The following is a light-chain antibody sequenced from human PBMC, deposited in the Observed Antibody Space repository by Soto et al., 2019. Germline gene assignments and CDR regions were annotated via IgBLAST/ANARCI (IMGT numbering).Light chain of an antibody. J-gene: IGLJ1*01. CDR3: GSWDSSLRADV. V-gene: IGLV1-51*01. CDR2: DDD. CDR1: SSNIVGNS. Sequence: QSVLTQPPSVSAAPGQRVTISCSGSSSNIVGNSVSWYQQLPGTAPKLLIYDDDKRPSGIPDRFSGSKSGTSATLGITGFQTGDEADDYGGSWDSSLRADVFGTAPKVTVL.